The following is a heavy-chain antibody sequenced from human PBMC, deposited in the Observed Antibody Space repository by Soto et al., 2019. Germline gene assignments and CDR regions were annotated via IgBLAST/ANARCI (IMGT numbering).Heavy chain of an antibody. D-gene: IGHD2-2*01. CDR1: GFTFSNCG. J-gene: IGHJ6*02. Sequence: GGSLRLSCAASGFTFSNCGMNWVRQTPGKGLEWVSYISDSGATKHYADSVKGRFTISRDNGKDSLYLQMNSLRDEDTAVYFFARGSRNGCYSYGVDVWGQGATVTVSS. CDR3: ARGSRNGCYSYGVDV. V-gene: IGHV3-48*02. CDR2: ISDSGATK.